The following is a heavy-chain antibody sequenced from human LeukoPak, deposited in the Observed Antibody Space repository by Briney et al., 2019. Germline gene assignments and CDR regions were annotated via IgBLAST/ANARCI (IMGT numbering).Heavy chain of an antibody. CDR3: AKVFQRFTYYYGMDV. V-gene: IGHV3-30*18. CDR2: ISYDGINK. Sequence: GRSLRLSCAGSGFTFSNYGMHRVRPAPGKGLEWVAVISYDGINKYYEDSVKGRFTISRDNSKNTLYLQMNSLRAKDTAVYYCAKVFQRFTYYYGMDVWGQGTTVTVSS. CDR1: GFTFSNYG. J-gene: IGHJ6*02. D-gene: IGHD2-21*01.